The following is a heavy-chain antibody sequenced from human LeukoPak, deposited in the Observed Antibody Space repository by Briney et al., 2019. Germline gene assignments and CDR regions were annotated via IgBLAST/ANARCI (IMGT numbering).Heavy chain of an antibody. J-gene: IGHJ4*02. CDR3: SRRSGSSWSSFDY. CDR2: ISGFGGST. Sequence: GGSLRLSCAASGFTFNNYAMNWVRQAPGKGLEWVSGISGFGGSTYYAPSVKGRLTISRDNFGNMLYLHLDSLRVEDTAIYYCSRRSGSSWSSFDYWGQGALVTVSS. V-gene: IGHV3-23*01. D-gene: IGHD6-13*01. CDR1: GFTFNNYA.